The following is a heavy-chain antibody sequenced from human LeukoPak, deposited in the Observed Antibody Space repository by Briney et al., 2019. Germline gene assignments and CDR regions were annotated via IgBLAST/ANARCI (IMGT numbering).Heavy chain of an antibody. V-gene: IGHV3-74*01. D-gene: IGHD3-22*01. J-gene: IGHJ3*02. CDR3: ARDADSSGYADAFDI. CDR2: NNGDGSTT. Sequence: GGSLRLSCVASGFSLSGYWMYWVRQAPGKGLMYISRNNGDGSTTNYADVVKGRFTMSRDNVKNTLYLQMNSLRVEDTAVYYCARDADSSGYADAFDIWGQGTMVTVSS. CDR1: GFSLSGYW.